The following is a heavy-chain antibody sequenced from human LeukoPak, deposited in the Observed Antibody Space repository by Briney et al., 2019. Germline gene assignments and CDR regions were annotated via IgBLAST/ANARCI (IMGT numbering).Heavy chain of an antibody. CDR3: ATDLVRGPEDAFDI. CDR1: GYTFTSYD. V-gene: IGHV1-8*01. CDR2: MNPNSGNT. J-gene: IGHJ3*02. Sequence: ASVKVSCKASGYTFTSYDINWVRQATGQGLEWMGWMNPNSGNTGYAQKFQGRVTMTEDTSTDTAYMELSSLRSEDTAVYYCATDLVRGPEDAFDIWGQGTMVTVSS. D-gene: IGHD3-9*01.